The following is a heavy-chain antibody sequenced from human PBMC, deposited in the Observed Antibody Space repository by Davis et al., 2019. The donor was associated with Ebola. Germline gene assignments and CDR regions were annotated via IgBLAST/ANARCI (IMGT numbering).Heavy chain of an antibody. CDR1: GFTFSNAW. Sequence: GGSLRLSCAASGFTFSNAWMSWVRQAPGKGLEWVGRIKSKTDGGTTDYAAPVKGRFTISRDDSKNTLYLQMNSLKTEDTAVYYCTTAPKGFYDSSGYYFFYYYGMDVWGQGTTVTVSS. CDR3: TTAPKGFYDSSGYYFFYYYGMDV. V-gene: IGHV3-15*01. CDR2: IKSKTDGGTT. D-gene: IGHD3-22*01. J-gene: IGHJ6*02.